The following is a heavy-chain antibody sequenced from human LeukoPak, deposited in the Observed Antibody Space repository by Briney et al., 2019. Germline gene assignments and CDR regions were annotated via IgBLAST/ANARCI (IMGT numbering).Heavy chain of an antibody. D-gene: IGHD7-27*01. CDR3: ASSGQLGMPGYYYYGMDV. Sequence: ASVKVSCKASGYTLTGYYMHWVRQAPGQGLEWMGWINPNSGGTNYAQKFQGRVTMTRDTSISTAYMELSRLRSDDTAVYYCASSGQLGMPGYYYYGMDVWGQGTTVTVSS. J-gene: IGHJ6*02. CDR1: GYTLTGYY. V-gene: IGHV1-2*02. CDR2: INPNSGGT.